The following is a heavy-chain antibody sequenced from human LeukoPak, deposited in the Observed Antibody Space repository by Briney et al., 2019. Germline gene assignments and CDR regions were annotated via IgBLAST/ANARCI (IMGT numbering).Heavy chain of an antibody. CDR3: AREGGYCSGGSCYY. J-gene: IGHJ4*02. Sequence: GSSVKVSCKASGGTFSNYAISWVRQAPGQGLEWMGRIIPIFGIANSAQKFQGRVTITADKSTSTAYMELSSLRSEDTAVYYCAREGGYCSGGSCYYWGQGTLVTVSS. V-gene: IGHV1-69*04. D-gene: IGHD2-15*01. CDR2: IIPIFGIA. CDR1: GGTFSNYA.